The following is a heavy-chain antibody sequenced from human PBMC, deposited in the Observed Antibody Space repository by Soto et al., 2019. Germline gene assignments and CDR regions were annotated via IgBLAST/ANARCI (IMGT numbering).Heavy chain of an antibody. CDR3: ARASGDGSLYGMDV. Sequence: GGSLRLSCAASGFTFSSYAMHWVRQAPGKGLEWVAVISYDGSNKYYADSVKGRFTISRDNSKNTLYLQMNSLRAEDTAVYYCARASGDGSLYGMDVWGQGTTVTVSS. CDR2: ISYDGSNK. J-gene: IGHJ6*02. V-gene: IGHV3-30-3*01. CDR1: GFTFSSYA. D-gene: IGHD1-26*01.